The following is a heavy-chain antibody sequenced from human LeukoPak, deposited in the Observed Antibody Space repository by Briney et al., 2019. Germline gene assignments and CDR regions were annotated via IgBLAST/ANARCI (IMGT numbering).Heavy chain of an antibody. CDR1: GFTFSSYA. CDR2: ISSSSSYI. V-gene: IGHV3-21*01. J-gene: IGHJ4*02. Sequence: GGSLRLSCSASGFTFSSYAMSWVRQAPGKGLEWVSSISSSSSYIYYADSVKGRFTISRDNAKNSLYLQMNSLRAEDTAVYYCARVDYGDYAGEDYWGQGTLVTVSS. CDR3: ARVDYGDYAGEDY. D-gene: IGHD4-17*01.